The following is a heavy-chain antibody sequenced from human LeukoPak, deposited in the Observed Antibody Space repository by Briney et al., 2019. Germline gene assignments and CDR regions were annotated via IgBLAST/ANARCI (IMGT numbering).Heavy chain of an antibody. Sequence: GGSLRLSCAASGFTFSSYGMSWVRQAPGKGLEWVSAISAGGSSTYYADSVKGRFTISRDNSKNTLYLQMNSLRAEDTAVYYCAKQLLYGSGSYYYYYYYMDVWGKGTTVTISS. CDR2: ISAGGSST. CDR3: AKQLLYGSGSYYYYYYYMDV. D-gene: IGHD3-10*01. V-gene: IGHV3-23*01. CDR1: GFTFSSYG. J-gene: IGHJ6*03.